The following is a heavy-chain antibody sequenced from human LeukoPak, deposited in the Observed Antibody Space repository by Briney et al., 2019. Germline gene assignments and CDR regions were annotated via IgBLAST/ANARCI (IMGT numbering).Heavy chain of an antibody. CDR2: ISAYNGNT. J-gene: IGHJ6*03. V-gene: IGHV1-18*01. CDR1: GYTFTSYG. CDR3: ARQQAAGKGGGYYYYYYMDV. D-gene: IGHD6-13*01. Sequence: VKVSCKASGYTFTSYGISWVRQAPGQGLEWMGWISAYNGNTNYAQKLQGRVTMTTDTSTSTAYMELRSLRSDDTAVYYCARQQAAGKGGGYYYYYYMDVWGKGTTVNVSS.